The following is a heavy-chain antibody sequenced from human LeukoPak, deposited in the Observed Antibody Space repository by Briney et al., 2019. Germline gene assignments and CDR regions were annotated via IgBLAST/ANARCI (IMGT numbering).Heavy chain of an antibody. CDR2: INSDGSST. D-gene: IGHD2-2*01. CDR1: GFTFSTSW. J-gene: IGHJ3*02. V-gene: IGHV3-74*01. CDR3: ARGYCSSTSCYFGDAFDI. Sequence: GGSLRLSCAASGFTFSTSWMHWVRQAPGKGLVWVARINSDGSSTSYADSVKGRFTISRDNAKNSLYLQMNSLRAEDTALYYCARGYCSSTSCYFGDAFDIWGQGTMVTVSS.